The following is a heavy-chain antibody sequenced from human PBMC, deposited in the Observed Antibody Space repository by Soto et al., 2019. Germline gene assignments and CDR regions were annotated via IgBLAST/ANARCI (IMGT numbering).Heavy chain of an antibody. Sequence: QVQLVESGGGVVQPGRSLRLSCAASGFTFSSYGMHWVRQAPGKGLEWVAVIWYDGSNKYYADSVKGRFTISRDNSKNTFYLQYNSWGAGDRVVYYGGSSSYYYKSSVYYPHDAFNFWAKGKMVTVSS. CDR3: GSSSYYYKSSVYYPHDAFNF. D-gene: IGHD3-22*01. J-gene: IGHJ3*01. CDR2: IWYDGSNK. V-gene: IGHV3-33*01. CDR1: GFTFSSYG.